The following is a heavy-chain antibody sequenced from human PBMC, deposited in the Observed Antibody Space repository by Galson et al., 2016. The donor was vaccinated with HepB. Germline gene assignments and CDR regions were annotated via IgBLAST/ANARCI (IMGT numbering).Heavy chain of an antibody. CDR2: IESYSKII. CDR1: GFTFKKYG. J-gene: IGHJ4*02. V-gene: IGHV3-48*04. CDR3: GRDGPNYNYDF. Sequence: SLRLSCAASGFTFKKYGFNWVRLTPGKGLEWLSYIESYSKIIRYTDSVRGRFTVSRDNAKNSVYLQLSGLRVEDTAIYYCGRDGPNYNYDFWGQGTLVTVFS. D-gene: IGHD5-24*01.